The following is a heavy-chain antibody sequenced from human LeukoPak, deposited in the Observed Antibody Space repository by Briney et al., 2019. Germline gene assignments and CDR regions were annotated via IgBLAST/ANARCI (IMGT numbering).Heavy chain of an antibody. CDR3: ATVRWELLAYNWFDP. D-gene: IGHD1-26*01. V-gene: IGHV1-24*01. CDR2: FDPEDGET. Sequence: WASVKVSCKASGYTFTGYYMHWVRQAPGKGLEWMGGFDPEDGETIYAQKFQGRVTMTEDTSTDTAYMELSSLRSEDTAVYYCATVRWELLAYNWFDPWGQGTLVTVSS. J-gene: IGHJ5*02. CDR1: GYTFTGYY.